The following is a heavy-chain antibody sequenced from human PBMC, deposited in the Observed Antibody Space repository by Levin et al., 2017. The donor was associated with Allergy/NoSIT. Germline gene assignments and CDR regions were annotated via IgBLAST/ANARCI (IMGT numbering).Heavy chain of an antibody. CDR2: INHSGST. J-gene: IGHJ1*01. Sequence: SETLSLTCAVYGGSFSGDYWSWIRQSPGKGLEWIGEINHSGSTNYNPSLKSRVTISVDTSKNQFSLKVSSVTAADTAVYYCARVAYANSWYSGPFRDWGQGTLVTVSS. D-gene: IGHD6-13*01. V-gene: IGHV4-34*01. CDR3: ARVAYANSWYSGPFRD. CDR1: GGSFSGDY.